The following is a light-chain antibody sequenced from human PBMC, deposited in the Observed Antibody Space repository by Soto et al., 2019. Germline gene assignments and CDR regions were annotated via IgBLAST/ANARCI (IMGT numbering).Light chain of an antibody. J-gene: IGKJ1*01. CDR2: GVS. CDR3: HQYGGSMTWT. CDR1: QSISGIY. Sequence: EIVLTQSPDTLSLSPGERATLSCRASQSISGIYLAWYQHKPGQPPRLLIYGVSSRATGIPDRFSGSGSGIDFTLTISSLEPEDFAVYYCHQYGGSMTWTFGQGTKVELK. V-gene: IGKV3-20*01.